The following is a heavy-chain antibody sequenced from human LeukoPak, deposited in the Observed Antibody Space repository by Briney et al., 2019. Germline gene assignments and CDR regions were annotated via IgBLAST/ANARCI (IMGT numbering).Heavy chain of an antibody. CDR1: GYTFTGYY. D-gene: IGHD2-15*01. CDR2: INPNSGGT. V-gene: IGHV1-2*02. CDR3: ARDGRPSGDIVVVVAATGGFDY. J-gene: IGHJ4*02. Sequence: ASVKVSFKASGYTFTGYYMHWVRQAPGQGVEWMGWINPNSGGTNYARKFQGRVTMTRDTSISTAYMELSRLRSDDTAVYHCARDGRPSGDIVVVVAATGGFDYWGQGTLVTVSS.